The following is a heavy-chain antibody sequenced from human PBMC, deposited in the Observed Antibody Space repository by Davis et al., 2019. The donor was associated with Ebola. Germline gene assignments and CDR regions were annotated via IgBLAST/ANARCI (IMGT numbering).Heavy chain of an antibody. CDR3: ARDSYSSSSHFYYWYFDL. V-gene: IGHV3-66*01. CDR1: GFTVSSNY. D-gene: IGHD6-6*01. J-gene: IGHJ2*01. Sequence: GGSLRLSCAASGFTVSSNYMSWVRQAPGKGLEWVSVIYSGGSTYYADSVKGRFTISRDNSKNTLYLQMNSLRAEDTAVYYCARDSYSSSSHFYYWYFDLWGRGTLVTVSS. CDR2: IYSGGST.